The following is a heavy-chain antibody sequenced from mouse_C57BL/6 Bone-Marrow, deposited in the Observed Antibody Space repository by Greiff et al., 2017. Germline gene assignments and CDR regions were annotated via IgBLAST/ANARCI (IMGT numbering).Heavy chain of an antibody. J-gene: IGHJ2*01. V-gene: IGHV14-2*01. CDR3: TRSLIYYGTNY. CDR2: IDPEDGET. Sequence: EVQLQQSGAELVKPGASVKLSCTASGFNIKDYYIHWVKQRTEQGLEWIGRIDPEDGETKYAPKFPDKATITADTSSNTAYLQLSRLTSEDTAVYYCTRSLIYYGTNYWGQGTTRTVSS. D-gene: IGHD1-1*01. CDR1: GFNIKDYY.